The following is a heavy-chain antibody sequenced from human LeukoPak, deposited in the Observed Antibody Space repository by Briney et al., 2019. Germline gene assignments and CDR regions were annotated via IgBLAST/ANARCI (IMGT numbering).Heavy chain of an antibody. CDR3: ARDQKYTSTWYRVGYFVL. Sequence: GGSLRLSCAASGFTFSRHSMNWVRQAPGKGLEWVSYISSSSNMDYADSVKGRFAISRDNAKNSLFLQMTSLREEDTAVYYCARDQKYTSTWYRVGYFVLWGRGTLVTVSS. V-gene: IGHV3-48*02. J-gene: IGHJ2*01. CDR1: GFTFSRHS. CDR2: ISSSSNM. D-gene: IGHD6-13*01.